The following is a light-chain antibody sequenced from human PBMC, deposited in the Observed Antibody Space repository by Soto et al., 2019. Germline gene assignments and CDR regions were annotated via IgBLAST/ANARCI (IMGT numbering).Light chain of an antibody. V-gene: IGKV1-39*01. CDR1: QSISNY. CDR3: QQSSSTPT. CDR2: AAS. J-gene: IGKJ5*01. Sequence: DIQMTQSPTSLSASVGDGVTITSRTSQSISNYLNWYQHKVGQAPKILIYAASTLQSGVPSRFSGSGSGTDFTLTISSLQPEDFATYYCQQSSSTPTFGQGTRLEIK.